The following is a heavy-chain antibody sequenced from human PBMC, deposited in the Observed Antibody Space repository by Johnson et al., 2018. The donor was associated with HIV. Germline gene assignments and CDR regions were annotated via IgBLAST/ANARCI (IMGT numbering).Heavy chain of an antibody. V-gene: IGHV3-11*04. Sequence: QVQLVESGGGVARPGGSLRLSCAASGFTFSDYYMSWIRQAPGKGLEWVSYISSSGNTIYYADSVKGRFTISRDNAKNSLYLQMNSLRVEDTAVYYCARDESGYDEGFDAFDIWCQGTMVTVSS. J-gene: IGHJ3*02. CDR2: ISSSGNTI. CDR1: GFTFSDYY. CDR3: ARDESGYDEGFDAFDI. D-gene: IGHD5-12*01.